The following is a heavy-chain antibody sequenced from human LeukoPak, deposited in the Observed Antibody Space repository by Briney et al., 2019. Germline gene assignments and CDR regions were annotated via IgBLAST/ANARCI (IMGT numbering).Heavy chain of an antibody. D-gene: IGHD6-19*01. CDR1: GGSISSTSYY. CDR3: ARQELSSGWYSFNY. J-gene: IGHJ4*02. CDR2: IYYSGST. V-gene: IGHV4-39*01. Sequence: SETLSLTCSVSGGSISSTSYYWGWIRQPPGKGLEWIGSIYYSGSTYYSPSLKSRVTISVDTSKNQFSLKLSSVTAADTAVYYCARQELSSGWYSFNYWGQGTLVTVSS.